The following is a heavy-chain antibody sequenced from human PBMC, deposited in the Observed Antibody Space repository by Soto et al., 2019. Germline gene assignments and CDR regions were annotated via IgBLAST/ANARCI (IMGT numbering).Heavy chain of an antibody. J-gene: IGHJ6*03. Sequence: GGSLRLSCAASGFTFSSYGMHWVHQAPGKGLEWVAVIWYDGSNKYYADSVKGRFTISRDNSKNTLYLQMNSLRAEDTAVYYCARVLGSGSYLDGYYYYMDVWGKGTTVTVSS. CDR2: IWYDGSNK. CDR3: ARVLGSGSYLDGYYYYMDV. V-gene: IGHV3-33*01. CDR1: GFTFSSYG. D-gene: IGHD3-10*01.